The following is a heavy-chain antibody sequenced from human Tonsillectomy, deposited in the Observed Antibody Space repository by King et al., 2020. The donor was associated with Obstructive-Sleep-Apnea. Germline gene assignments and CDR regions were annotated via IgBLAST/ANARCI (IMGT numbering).Heavy chain of an antibody. CDR2: MHPGDSDT. J-gene: IGHJ4*02. CDR3: AIPPRGYSYGGGAFDY. D-gene: IGHD5-18*01. V-gene: IGHV5-51*01. CDR1: GYSFTSYW. Sequence: VQLVESGAEVKKPGESLKISCQGSGYSFTSYWIGWVRQMPGKGLEWMGIMHPGDSDTRYSPSFQGQVTISADKSISTAYLQWRSLKASDTAMYYCAIPPRGYSYGGGAFDYWGQGTLVTVSS.